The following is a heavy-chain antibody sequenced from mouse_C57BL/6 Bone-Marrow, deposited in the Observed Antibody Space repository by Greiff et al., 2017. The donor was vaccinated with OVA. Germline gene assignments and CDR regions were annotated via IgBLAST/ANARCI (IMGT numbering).Heavy chain of an antibody. CDR2: IRHKANGYTT. CDR3: AGYNGLGYYFDY. J-gene: IGHJ2*01. CDR1: GFTFTDYY. D-gene: IGHD4-1*01. V-gene: IGHV7-3*01. Sequence: DVKLVESGGGLVQPGGSLSLSCAASGFTFTDYYMSWVRQPPGKALEWFGFIRHKANGYTTEYSASVKGRFTISRDNSQSIHYLQMKALRAEDSATDYCAGYNGLGYYFDYWGKGTTLTVSS.